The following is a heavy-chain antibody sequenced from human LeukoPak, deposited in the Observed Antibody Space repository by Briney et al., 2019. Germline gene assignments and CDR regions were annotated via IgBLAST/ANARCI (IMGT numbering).Heavy chain of an antibody. D-gene: IGHD3-3*01. J-gene: IGHJ3*02. CDR2: ISGSGGST. CDR1: GFTFSSYG. CDR3: AKGSGVLGAFDI. V-gene: IGHV3-23*01. Sequence: GGSLRLSCAASGFTFSSYGMSWVRHAPGKGLEWVSAISGSGGSTYYADSVKGRFTISRDNSKNTLYLQMNSLRAEDTAVYYCAKGSGVLGAFDIWGQGTMVTVSS.